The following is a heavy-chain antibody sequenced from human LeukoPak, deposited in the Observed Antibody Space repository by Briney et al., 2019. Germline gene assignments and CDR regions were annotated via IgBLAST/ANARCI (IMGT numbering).Heavy chain of an antibody. J-gene: IGHJ4*02. CDR3: AHIPTVTTSFDY. CDR1: GFSLSTSGVG. V-gene: IGHV2-5*02. Sequence: SGPTLVKPTQTLTLTCTFSGFSLSTSGVGVAWIRQPPGKALEWLALVSWDDDKRYSPSLKTRLTITKGTSKNHVVLTMTNMGPVDTATYFCAHIPTVTTSFDYWGQGTLVTVSS. D-gene: IGHD4-17*01. CDR2: VSWDDDK.